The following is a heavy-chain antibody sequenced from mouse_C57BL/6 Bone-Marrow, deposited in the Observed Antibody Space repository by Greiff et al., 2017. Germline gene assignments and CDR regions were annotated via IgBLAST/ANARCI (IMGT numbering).Heavy chain of an antibody. CDR1: GFTFSDYG. Sequence: VQLKESGGGLVKPGGSLKLSCAASGFTFSDYGMHWVRQAPEKGLEWVAYISSGSSTIYYADTVKGRFTISRDNAKNTLFLQMTSLRSEDTAMYYCARPGDYPPMDYWGQGTSGTVSS. V-gene: IGHV5-17*01. D-gene: IGHD2-4*01. CDR2: ISSGSSTI. J-gene: IGHJ4*01. CDR3: ARPGDYPPMDY.